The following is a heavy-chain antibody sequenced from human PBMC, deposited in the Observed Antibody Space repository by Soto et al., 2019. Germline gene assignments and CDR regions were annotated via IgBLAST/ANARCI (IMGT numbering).Heavy chain of an antibody. J-gene: IGHJ6*01. V-gene: IGHV3-30-3*01. CDR1: GFTFSSYA. Sequence: QVQLVESGGGVVQPGRSLRLSCAASGFTFSSYAMHWVRQAPGKGLEWVAVISYDGSNKYYADSVKGRFTISRDNSKNTLYLQMNSLRAEDTAVYYCARDFYSYGSGYYYGMDVW. CDR3: ARDFYSYGSGYYYGMDV. D-gene: IGHD5-18*01. CDR2: ISYDGSNK.